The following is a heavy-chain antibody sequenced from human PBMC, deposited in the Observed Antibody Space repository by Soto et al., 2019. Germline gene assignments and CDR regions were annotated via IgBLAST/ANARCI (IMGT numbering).Heavy chain of an antibody. Sequence: SETLSLTCTVSGGSINSYFWSWIRQPPGKGLEWIGYIYYSGSTNYNPSLKSRVTISVDTSKNQFSLKLSSVTAADTAVYYCARGVRYFYYWGQGTLVTVSS. CDR1: GGSINSYF. V-gene: IGHV4-59*01. CDR3: ARGVRYFYY. J-gene: IGHJ4*02. D-gene: IGHD3-10*01. CDR2: IYYSGST.